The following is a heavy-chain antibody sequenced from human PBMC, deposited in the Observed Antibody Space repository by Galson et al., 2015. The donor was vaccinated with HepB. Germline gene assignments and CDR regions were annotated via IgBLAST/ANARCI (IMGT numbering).Heavy chain of an antibody. V-gene: IGHV1-69*04. D-gene: IGHD4-17*01. Sequence: SVKVSCKASGGSFTDYAISWVRQAPGQRLEWMGSIIPIIDSPNYAQKFQGRVTIIADKSTSTSYMEMSSLGSEDTAVYYCARDDDNGENLPMDSWGQGTLVTVSS. CDR3: ARDDDNGENLPMDS. CDR2: IIPIIDSP. J-gene: IGHJ4*02. CDR1: GGSFTDYA.